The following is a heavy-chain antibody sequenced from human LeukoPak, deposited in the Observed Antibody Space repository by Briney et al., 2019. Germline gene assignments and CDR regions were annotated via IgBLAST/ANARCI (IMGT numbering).Heavy chain of an antibody. J-gene: IGHJ5*02. Sequence: SETLSLTCTVSGGSISSYYWSWIRQPPGKGLEWIGYIYYSGSTNYNPSLKSRVTISVDTSKNQFSLKLSSVTAEDTAVYYRARTTANWFDPWGQGTLVTVSS. CDR3: ARTTANWFDP. CDR1: GGSISSYY. V-gene: IGHV4-59*08. CDR2: IYYSGST.